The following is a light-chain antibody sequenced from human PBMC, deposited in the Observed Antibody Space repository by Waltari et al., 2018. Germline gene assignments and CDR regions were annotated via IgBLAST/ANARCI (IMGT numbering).Light chain of an antibody. CDR3: QQRRNWPLT. Sequence: EILMSQSPATLSGPPGKGATLPCRAIQGINSDLAWYQHKPGQAPRLLIYDTSNRATGIPARFSGSGFGTDFTLTISSLEPEDFAVYYCQQRRNWPLTFGGGTKVEIK. V-gene: IGKV3-11*01. CDR2: DTS. J-gene: IGKJ4*01. CDR1: QGINSD.